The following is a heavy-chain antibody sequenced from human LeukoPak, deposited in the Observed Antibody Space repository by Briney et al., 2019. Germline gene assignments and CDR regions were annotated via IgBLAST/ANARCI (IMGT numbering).Heavy chain of an antibody. J-gene: IGHJ3*02. V-gene: IGHV3-11*04. Sequence: GGSLRLSCAASGFTFSDYYMSWIRQAPGKGLEWVSYISSSGSTIYYADSVKGRFTISRDNAKNSLYLQMNSLRAEDTAVYYCASRGALYCSRTTCAFDIWGQGTMVTVSS. CDR1: GFTFSDYY. D-gene: IGHD2-2*01. CDR2: ISSSGSTI. CDR3: ASRGALYCSRTTCAFDI.